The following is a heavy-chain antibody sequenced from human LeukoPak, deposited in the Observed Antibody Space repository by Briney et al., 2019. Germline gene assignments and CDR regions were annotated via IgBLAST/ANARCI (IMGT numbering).Heavy chain of an antibody. Sequence: PGGSLILSCAASGFTFSSYWMHWVRQAPGKGLVWVSRINSDGSSTSYADSVKGRFTISRDNAKNTLYLQMNSLRAEDTAVYYCARHSSSSRYDYFDYWGQGTLVTVSS. CDR3: ARHSSSSRYDYFDY. D-gene: IGHD6-13*01. J-gene: IGHJ4*02. CDR1: GFTFSSYW. CDR2: INSDGSST. V-gene: IGHV3-74*01.